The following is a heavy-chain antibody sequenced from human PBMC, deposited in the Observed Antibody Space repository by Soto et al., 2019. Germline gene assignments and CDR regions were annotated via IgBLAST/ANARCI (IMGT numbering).Heavy chain of an antibody. CDR1: GGTFSSYA. CDR2: IIPIFGTA. Sequence: SVKVSCKASGGTFSSYAISWVRQAPGQGLEWMGGIIPIFGTANYAQKFQGRVTITADESTSTAYMELSSLRSEDTAVYYCATTVAGTLSVPYYYYGMDVWGQGTTVTV. D-gene: IGHD6-19*01. V-gene: IGHV1-69*13. J-gene: IGHJ6*02. CDR3: ATTVAGTLSVPYYYYGMDV.